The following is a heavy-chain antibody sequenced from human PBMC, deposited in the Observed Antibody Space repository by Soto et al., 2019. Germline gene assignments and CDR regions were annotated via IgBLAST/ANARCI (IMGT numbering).Heavy chain of an antibody. V-gene: IGHV3-30*18. Sequence: GGSLRLSCAASGFTFSSYGMHWVRQAPGKGLEWVAVISYDGSNKYYADSVKGRFTISRDNSKNTLYLQMNSLRAEDTAVYYCAKDSSPAQYYYDSSGLYYWGQGTLVTVSS. D-gene: IGHD3-22*01. CDR1: GFTFSSYG. J-gene: IGHJ4*02. CDR2: ISYDGSNK. CDR3: AKDSSPAQYYYDSSGLYY.